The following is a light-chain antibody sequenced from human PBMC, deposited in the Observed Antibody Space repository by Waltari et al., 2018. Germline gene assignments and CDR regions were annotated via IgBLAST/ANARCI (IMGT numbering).Light chain of an antibody. CDR2: ETS. Sequence: EIMLTQSPATLSLSPGERATLSCRASQSISKYLAWYQQKPGQAPRLLIYETSRRATGIPEMFSGSGSGTDFSLTSSRLEPGDFAVYYCQTYERVPATFGQGTKVEFK. V-gene: IGKV3D-20*02. J-gene: IGKJ1*01. CDR1: QSISKY. CDR3: QTYERVPAT.